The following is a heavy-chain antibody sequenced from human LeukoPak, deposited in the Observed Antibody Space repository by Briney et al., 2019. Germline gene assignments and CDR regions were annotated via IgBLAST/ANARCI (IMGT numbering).Heavy chain of an antibody. D-gene: IGHD2-15*01. V-gene: IGHV4-34*01. CDR2: INHSGST. CDR3: ARGYCSGGSCYARRGSYFDY. Sequence: KPSETLSLTCAVYGGSFSGYYWSWIRQPPGKGLEWIGEINHSGSTNYNPSLKSRVTISVDTSKNQFSLKLSSVTAADTAVYYCARGYCSGGSCYARRGSYFDYWGQGTLVTVSS. J-gene: IGHJ4*02. CDR1: GGSFSGYY.